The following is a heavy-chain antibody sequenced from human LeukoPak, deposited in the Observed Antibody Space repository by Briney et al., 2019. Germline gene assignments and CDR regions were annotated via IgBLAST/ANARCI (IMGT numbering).Heavy chain of an antibody. CDR3: VGGRDNWKDGGVDY. J-gene: IGHJ4*02. CDR2: ISGSGGST. CDR1: GFTFSSYA. V-gene: IGHV3-23*01. D-gene: IGHD1-20*01. Sequence: GGSLRLSCAAAGFTFSSYAMRWARQAPGKGLEWVSAISGSGGSTYYADSVKGRFTISRDNSKNTLYLQMNSLRAEDTAVYSCVGGRDNWKDGGVDYWGQGTLVTVSS.